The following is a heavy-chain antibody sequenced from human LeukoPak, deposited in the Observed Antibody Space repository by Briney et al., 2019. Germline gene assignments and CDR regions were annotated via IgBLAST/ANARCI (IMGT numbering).Heavy chain of an antibody. CDR2: INHSGST. CDR1: GGSFSGYY. CDR3: ARLTFYYDILTGYYNYYFDY. V-gene: IGHV4-34*01. Sequence: SETLSLTCAVYGGSFSGYYWSWIRQPPGKGLEWIGEINHSGSTNYNPSLKSRVTISVDTSKNQFSLKLSSVTAADTAVYYCARLTFYYDILTGYYNYYFDYWGQGTLVTVSS. J-gene: IGHJ4*02. D-gene: IGHD3-9*01.